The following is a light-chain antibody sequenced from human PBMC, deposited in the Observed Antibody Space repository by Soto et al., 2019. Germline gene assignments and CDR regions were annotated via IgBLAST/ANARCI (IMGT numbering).Light chain of an antibody. CDR2: EVS. CDR3: MQATPPYT. Sequence: DLVMTQSPLSLPVTLGQPASISCRSSQSLVYGDGNTYLNWFQQRPGQSPRRLISEVSKRDSGVQDVFSGSGSSTYFTLRISRVEAEDVEVYFCMQATPPYTFGQGTKLEI. V-gene: IGKV2-30*01. J-gene: IGKJ2*01. CDR1: QSLVYGDGNTY.